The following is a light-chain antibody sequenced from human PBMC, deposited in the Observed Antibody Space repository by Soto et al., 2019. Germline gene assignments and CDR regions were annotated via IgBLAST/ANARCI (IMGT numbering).Light chain of an antibody. CDR1: SSNIGSNT. Sequence: QLVLTQPPSASGTPGQRVTISCSGSSSNIGSNTVNWYQQLPGTAPKLLIYSNNQRPSGVPDRFSGSKSGTSASLAISGLQSEDEADYYCAVWDDSLNGVVFGGGTKLTVL. CDR3: AVWDDSLNGVV. J-gene: IGLJ2*01. CDR2: SNN. V-gene: IGLV1-44*01.